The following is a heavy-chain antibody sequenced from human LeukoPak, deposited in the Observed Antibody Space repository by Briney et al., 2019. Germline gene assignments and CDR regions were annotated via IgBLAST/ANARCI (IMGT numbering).Heavy chain of an antibody. Sequence: SETLSLTCTVSGGSISSSSYSWGWIRQPPGKGLEWVGSIYYSGSTYYNPSLKSRVTISVDTSKNQFSLKLSSVTAADTAVYYCARLPSYYYDSSALHWGQGTLVTVSS. CDR1: GGSISSSSYS. CDR2: IYYSGST. CDR3: ARLPSYYYDSSALH. V-gene: IGHV4-39*01. J-gene: IGHJ4*02. D-gene: IGHD3-22*01.